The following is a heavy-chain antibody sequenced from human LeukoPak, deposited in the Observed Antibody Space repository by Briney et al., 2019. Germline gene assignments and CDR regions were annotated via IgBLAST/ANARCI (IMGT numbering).Heavy chain of an antibody. Sequence: GESLKISCEGYGYSFTDYWIVWVRQMPGKGLDWMGIIYPGDSNPRYSPSSQGQVTISADKSISTAYLQWSSLKASDTAMYYCARHYSSGWYKQDWFDPWGQGTLVTVSS. CDR1: GYSFTDYW. CDR3: ARHYSSGWYKQDWFDP. J-gene: IGHJ5*02. V-gene: IGHV5-51*01. D-gene: IGHD6-19*01. CDR2: IYPGDSNP.